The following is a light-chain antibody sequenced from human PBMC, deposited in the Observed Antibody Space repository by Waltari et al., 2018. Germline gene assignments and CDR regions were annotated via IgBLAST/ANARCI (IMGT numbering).Light chain of an antibody. CDR3: QAWDSNTVV. Sequence: SYELTQPPSVSVSPGQTARITCSGDKLGNKYVCWYQQKPGQSPIQVIYQDNKRPSGIPERFSGSNSGNTATLTISGTQAMDEADYYCQAWDSNTVVFGGGTKLTVL. V-gene: IGLV3-1*01. CDR2: QDN. J-gene: IGLJ2*01. CDR1: KLGNKY.